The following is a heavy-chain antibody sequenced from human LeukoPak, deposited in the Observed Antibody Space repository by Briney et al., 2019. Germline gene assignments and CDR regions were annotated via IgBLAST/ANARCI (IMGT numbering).Heavy chain of an antibody. CDR3: ARGSQADYYDSSGYNWFDP. CDR2: IIPIFGIA. CDR1: GGTFSSYA. J-gene: IGHJ5*02. Sequence: ASVKVSCKASGGTFSSYAISWVRQAPGQGLEWMGRIIPIFGIANYAQKFQGRVTITADKSTSTAYMELSSLRSEDTAVYYCARGSQADYYDSSGYNWFDPWGQGTLVTVSS. V-gene: IGHV1-69*04. D-gene: IGHD3-22*01.